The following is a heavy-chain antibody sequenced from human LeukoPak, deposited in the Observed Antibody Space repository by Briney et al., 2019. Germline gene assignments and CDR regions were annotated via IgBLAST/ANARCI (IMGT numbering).Heavy chain of an antibody. D-gene: IGHD6-6*01. CDR1: GGTFSSYA. J-gene: IGHJ5*02. CDR2: IIPIFGTA. Sequence: GASVKVSCKASGGTFSSYAISWVRQAPGQGLEWMGGIIPIFGTANYAQKLQGRVTMTTDTSTSTAYMELRSLRSDDTAVYYCARKEYSSSSNWFDPWGQGTLVTVSS. CDR3: ARKEYSSSSNWFDP. V-gene: IGHV1-69*05.